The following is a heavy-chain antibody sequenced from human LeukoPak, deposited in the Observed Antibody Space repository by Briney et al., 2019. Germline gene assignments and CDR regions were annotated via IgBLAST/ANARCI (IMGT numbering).Heavy chain of an antibody. Sequence: GGSLRLSCAASGFIFSKAWMSWVRQAPGKGLEWVGRIRSKANSYATAYAASVKGRFTISRDDSKNTAYLQMNSLKTEDTAVYYCTTTYYDYVWGSYRSYYFDYWGQGTLVTVSS. D-gene: IGHD3-16*02. J-gene: IGHJ4*02. CDR2: IRSKANSYAT. V-gene: IGHV3-73*01. CDR1: GFIFSKAW. CDR3: TTTYYDYVWGSYRSYYFDY.